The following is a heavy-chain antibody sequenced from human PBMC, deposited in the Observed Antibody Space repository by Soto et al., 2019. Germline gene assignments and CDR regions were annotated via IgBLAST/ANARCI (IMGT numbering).Heavy chain of an antibody. CDR3: ARDYNYYFDP. D-gene: IGHD1-20*01. CDR2: ISHSGST. CDR1: GGSINSDY. J-gene: IGHJ4*02. V-gene: IGHV4-59*01. Sequence: SETLSLTCTVSGGSINSDYWSWIRQPPGKGLEWIGYISHSGSTNYSPSLKSRITISADTSRNQVSLKLTSVSAADTAVYHCARDYNYYFDPWGQGTLVTVSS.